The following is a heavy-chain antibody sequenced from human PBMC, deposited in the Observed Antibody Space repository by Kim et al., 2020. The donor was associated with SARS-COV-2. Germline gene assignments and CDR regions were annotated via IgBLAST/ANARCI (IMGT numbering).Heavy chain of an antibody. V-gene: IGHV3-74*01. J-gene: IGHJ3*02. D-gene: IGHD1-1*01. CDR3: ARGLPGTTGDEAVDI. Sequence: DSVKGRLTISRDNAKNTLYLQMNSLRAEDTAVYYCARGLPGTTGDEAVDIWGQGTMVTVSS.